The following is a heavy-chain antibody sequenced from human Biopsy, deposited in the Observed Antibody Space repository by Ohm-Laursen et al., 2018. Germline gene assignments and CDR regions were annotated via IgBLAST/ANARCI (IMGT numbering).Heavy chain of an antibody. D-gene: IGHD4-17*01. CDR1: GGSINSHH. CDR2: VYISGGT. CDR3: ARDSPSYADYPFDY. Sequence: GTLSLTCTVSGGSINSHHWRWIRQPAGKGLEWIGRVYISGGTTYNPSLKSRVTMSLDTSKNQFSLRLRSVTAADTAVYYCARDSPSYADYPFDYWGQGTLVTVSS. J-gene: IGHJ4*02. V-gene: IGHV4-4*07.